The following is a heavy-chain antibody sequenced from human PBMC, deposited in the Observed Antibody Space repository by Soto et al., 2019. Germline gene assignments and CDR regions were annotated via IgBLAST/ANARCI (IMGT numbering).Heavy chain of an antibody. CDR1: GFSFSDFS. V-gene: IGHV3-48*01. J-gene: IGHJ4*02. CDR3: ARDCAGTCWFAY. Sequence: EVQLVESGGGKVQPGGSLRLSCAGSGFSFSDFSMNWVRQAPGKGMEWSSYINRDSSVIMYADSLSGRVTISRDNAKNPLFLQINRLRVEDTAVYYCARDCAGTCWFAYWGPGIPVTVSS. CDR2: INRDSSVI. D-gene: IGHD2-15*01.